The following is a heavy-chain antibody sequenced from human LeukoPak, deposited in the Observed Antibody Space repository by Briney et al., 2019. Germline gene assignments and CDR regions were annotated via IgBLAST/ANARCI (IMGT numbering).Heavy chain of an antibody. V-gene: IGHV1-2*02. D-gene: IGHD2-15*01. J-gene: IGHJ5*02. CDR3: ARDPTYVVVVAAYWFDP. CDR2: INPNSGGT. CDR1: GYTFAGYY. Sequence: ASVKVSCKASGYTFAGYYMHWVRQAPGQGLEWMGWINPNSGGTNYAQKFQGRVTMTRDTSISRAYMELSRLRSDDTAVYYCARDPTYVVVVAAYWFDPWGPGTLVTVSS.